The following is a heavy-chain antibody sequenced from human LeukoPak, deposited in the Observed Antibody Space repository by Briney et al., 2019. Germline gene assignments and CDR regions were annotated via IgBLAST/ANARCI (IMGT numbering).Heavy chain of an antibody. D-gene: IGHD3-9*01. CDR3: ARDPLRYLRVGHYDY. J-gene: IGHJ4*02. Sequence: GGSLRLSCAASGFTFSNSAMNWVRQVPGKGLEWVSSIDYDSSHISYAASVRGRFTISRDNARNSVYLQMNSLRVEDTAVCYCARDPLRYLRVGHYDYWGQGTLVAVSS. CDR1: GFTFSNSA. CDR2: IDYDSSHI. V-gene: IGHV3-21*01.